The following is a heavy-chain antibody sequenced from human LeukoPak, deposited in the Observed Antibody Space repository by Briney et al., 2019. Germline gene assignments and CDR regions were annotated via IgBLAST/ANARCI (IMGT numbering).Heavy chain of an antibody. CDR3: ARATTPSLYDSSGYYFWAGLYAFDI. CDR2: IKQDGSEK. D-gene: IGHD3-22*01. CDR1: GFTFSSYW. J-gene: IGHJ3*02. Sequence: GGSLRLSCAASGFTFSSYWMSWVRQAPGKGLEWVANIKQDGSEKYYVDSVKGRFTISRDNAKNSLYLQMSSLRSEDTAVYYCARATTPSLYDSSGYYFWAGLYAFDIWGQGTMVTVSS. V-gene: IGHV3-7*03.